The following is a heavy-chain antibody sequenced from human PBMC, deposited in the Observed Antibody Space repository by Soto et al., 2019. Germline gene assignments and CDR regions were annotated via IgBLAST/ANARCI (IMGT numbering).Heavy chain of an antibody. J-gene: IGHJ4*02. Sequence: LRLSCAASGFTFSSYAMSWVRQAPGKGLEWVSAISGSGGSTYYADSVKGRFSISRDNSKNTLYLQMNSLRAEDTAVYYCAKDSYYYDSSGYIDYWGQGTLVTVSS. V-gene: IGHV3-23*01. CDR3: AKDSYYYDSSGYIDY. CDR2: ISGSGGST. D-gene: IGHD3-22*01. CDR1: GFTFSSYA.